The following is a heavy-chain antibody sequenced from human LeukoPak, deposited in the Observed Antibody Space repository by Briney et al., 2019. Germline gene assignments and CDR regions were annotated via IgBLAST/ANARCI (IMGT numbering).Heavy chain of an antibody. V-gene: IGHV3-74*01. CDR3: AICAGYNYAHYFDY. Sequence: PGGSLRLSCAASGFTFSSYWMLCVREVPGKGLVWVSRINCDGSTLNYADYVTGRFTISRVKAKVTLYLQMNSLRAEDPAVYYCAICAGYNYAHYFDYWGQGTLVTVSS. CDR1: GFTFSSYW. CDR2: INCDGSTL. D-gene: IGHD5-24*01. J-gene: IGHJ4*02.